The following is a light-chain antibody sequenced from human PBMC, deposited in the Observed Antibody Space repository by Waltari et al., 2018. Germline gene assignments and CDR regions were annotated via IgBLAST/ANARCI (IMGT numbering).Light chain of an antibody. CDR3: SSYTSSSHYV. Sequence: QSALTQPASVSGSPGQSITYSCTGTSSDVGGYNYFTWYQQHPGKAPKLMIYDVSNRPSGVSNRFSGSKSGNTASLTISGLQAEDEADYYCSSYTSSSHYVFGTGTKVTVL. CDR2: DVS. CDR1: SSDVGGYNY. V-gene: IGLV2-14*03. J-gene: IGLJ1*01.